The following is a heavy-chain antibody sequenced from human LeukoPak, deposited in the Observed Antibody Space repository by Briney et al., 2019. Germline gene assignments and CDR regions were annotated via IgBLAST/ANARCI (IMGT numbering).Heavy chain of an antibody. Sequence: GGSLRLSCAASGFTFSSDWMSWVRHTPGKGLEWVANIKTDGSDKYYVDSVKGRFTISRDNAKNTLYLQMNSLRAEDTAVYYCAKTGGDSVLYYYYMDVWGKGTTVTVSS. V-gene: IGHV3-7*01. CDR2: IKTDGSDK. J-gene: IGHJ6*03. D-gene: IGHD3-10*01. CDR1: GFTFSSDW. CDR3: AKTGGDSVLYYYYMDV.